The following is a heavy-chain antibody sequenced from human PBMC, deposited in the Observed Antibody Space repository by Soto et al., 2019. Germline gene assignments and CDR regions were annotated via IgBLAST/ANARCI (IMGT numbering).Heavy chain of an antibody. D-gene: IGHD6-6*01. CDR2: MYYSGST. CDR3: ARHEPGLGYSSSSGTTDP. V-gene: IGHV4-59*01. J-gene: IGHJ5*02. CDR1: GGSISSYY. Sequence: ASETLSLTCTVSGGSISSYYWSWIRQPPGQGMEWIGYMYYSGSTNYNPSLKSRVTISVDTSKNQFSLKLSSVTAADTAVYYCARHEPGLGYSSSSGTTDPWGQGXLVTVYS.